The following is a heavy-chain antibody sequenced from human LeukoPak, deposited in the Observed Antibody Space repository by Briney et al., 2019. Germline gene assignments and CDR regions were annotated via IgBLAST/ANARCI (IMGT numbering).Heavy chain of an antibody. J-gene: IGHJ3*02. CDR2: ISYDGSNK. CDR1: GFTFSSYA. Sequence: GGSLRLSCAASGFTFSSYAMHWVRQAPGQGLEWVAVISYDGSNKYYADSVKGRFTISRDNSKNTLYLQMNSLRAEDTAVYYCARDPDYGDYVGAFDIWGQGTMVTVSS. CDR3: ARDPDYGDYVGAFDI. D-gene: IGHD4-17*01. V-gene: IGHV3-30-3*01.